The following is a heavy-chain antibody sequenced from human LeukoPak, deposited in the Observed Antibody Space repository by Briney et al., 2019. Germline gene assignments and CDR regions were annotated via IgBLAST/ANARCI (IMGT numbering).Heavy chain of an antibody. CDR3: ARVIVGSDKTFDY. V-gene: IGHV1-2*02. CDR1: GYTFTGYY. J-gene: IGHJ4*02. CDR2: INPNSGGT. D-gene: IGHD1-26*01. Sequence: ASVKVSCKASGYTFTGYYMHWVRQAPGQGLEWMGWINPNSGGTNYAQKFQGRVTMTRDTSISTAYMELSRLRSEDTAVYYCARVIVGSDKTFDYWGQGTLVTVSS.